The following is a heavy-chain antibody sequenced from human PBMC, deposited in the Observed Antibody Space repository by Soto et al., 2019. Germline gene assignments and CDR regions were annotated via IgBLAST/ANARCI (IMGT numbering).Heavy chain of an antibody. J-gene: IGHJ6*02. D-gene: IGHD2-2*01. CDR1: GFTFSSYG. CDR2: IWYDGSNK. V-gene: IGHV3-33*01. CDR3: AREREKQDIVVVPAANDYYYYGMDV. Sequence: GGSLRLSCAASGFTFSSYGMHWVRQAPGKGLEWVAVIWYDGSNKYYADSVKGRFTISRDNSKNTLYLQMNSLRAEDTAVYYCAREREKQDIVVVPAANDYYYYGMDVWGQGTTVTVSS.